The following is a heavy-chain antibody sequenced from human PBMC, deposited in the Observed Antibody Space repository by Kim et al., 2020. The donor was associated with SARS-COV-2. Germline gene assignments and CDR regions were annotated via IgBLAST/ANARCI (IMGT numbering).Heavy chain of an antibody. D-gene: IGHD4-17*01. J-gene: IGHJ2*01. V-gene: IGHV3-13*01. Sequence: GGSLRLSCAASGFTFSTYDIHWVRQTTGKGLEWVSAIGTAGDTYYPGSVKGRFTISRENAKNSLYLQMNSLRAGDTAVYYCARGSYGDYRGLGSWYFDLWGRGTLVTVSS. CDR1: GFTFSTYD. CDR3: ARGSYGDYRGLGSWYFDL. CDR2: IGTAGDT.